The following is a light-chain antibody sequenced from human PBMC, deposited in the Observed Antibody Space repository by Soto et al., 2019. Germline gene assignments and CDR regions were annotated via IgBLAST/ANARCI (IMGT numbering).Light chain of an antibody. CDR2: GDT. CDR1: SSNIGAGHA. Sequence: QSVLTQPPSVSGAPWQRVTISCTGTSSNIGAGHAVHWYRQFPGASPKLLIYGDTHRPSGVPDRFSGSKSATSASLVITGLQAEDEADYYCVAWDDNLSSRVFGGGTKLTVL. J-gene: IGLJ3*02. CDR3: VAWDDNLSSRV. V-gene: IGLV1-40*01.